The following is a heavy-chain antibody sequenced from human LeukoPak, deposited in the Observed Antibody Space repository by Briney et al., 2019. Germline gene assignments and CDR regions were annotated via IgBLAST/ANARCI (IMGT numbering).Heavy chain of an antibody. CDR2: ISGSSSYI. CDR1: GFTFSSYS. D-gene: IGHD3-10*01. V-gene: IGHV3-21*01. Sequence: GGSLRLSCAASGFTFSSYSMNWVRQAPGKGLEWVPCISGSSSYIYYADSVKGRFTISRDNAKNSLYLQMNSLRAEDTAVYYCARDFGNYGSAPTGYWGQGTLVTVSS. J-gene: IGHJ4*02. CDR3: ARDFGNYGSAPTGY.